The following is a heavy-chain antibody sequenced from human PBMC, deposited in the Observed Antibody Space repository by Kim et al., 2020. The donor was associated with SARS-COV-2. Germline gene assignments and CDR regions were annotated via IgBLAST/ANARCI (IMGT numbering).Heavy chain of an antibody. D-gene: IGHD1-1*01. Sequence: ASVKVSCKASGYTFTSYAMNWVRQAPGQGLEWMGWINTNTGNPTYAQGFTGRFVFSLETSVSTAYLQISSLKAEDTAVYYCARGMGNWNDDKRETDCWGQGTLVTVSS. CDR3: ARGMGNWNDDKRETDC. V-gene: IGHV7-4-1*02. CDR2: INTNTGNP. J-gene: IGHJ4*02. CDR1: GYTFTSYA.